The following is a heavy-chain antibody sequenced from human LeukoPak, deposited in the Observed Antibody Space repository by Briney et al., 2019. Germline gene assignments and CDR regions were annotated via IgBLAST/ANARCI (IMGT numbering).Heavy chain of an antibody. CDR2: ISYDGSNK. J-gene: IGHJ4*02. CDR3: AKPSFGGIYYFFDD. V-gene: IGHV3-30*18. CDR1: GFTFSSYG. Sequence: PGRSLRLSCAASGFTFSSYGMHWVRQAPGKGLEWVAVISYDGSNKYYADSVKGRFTISRDNSKTTLYLQMNSLRAEDTAVYYCAKPSFGGIYYFFDDWGQGTLVTVSS. D-gene: IGHD2-15*01.